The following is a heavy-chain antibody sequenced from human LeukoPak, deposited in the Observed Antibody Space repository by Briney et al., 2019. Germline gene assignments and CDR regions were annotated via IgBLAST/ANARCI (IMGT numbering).Heavy chain of an antibody. V-gene: IGHV3-23*01. J-gene: IGHJ4*02. Sequence: PGGSLRLSCAASGFTFSSYAMSWVRQAPGKGLEWVSAIGGSGGSTYYADSVKGRFTISRDNSKNTLYLQMNSLRAEDTAVYYCAKLPQAYSSSWSFDYWGQGTLVTVSS. CDR1: GFTFSSYA. D-gene: IGHD6-13*01. CDR3: AKLPQAYSSSWSFDY. CDR2: IGGSGGST.